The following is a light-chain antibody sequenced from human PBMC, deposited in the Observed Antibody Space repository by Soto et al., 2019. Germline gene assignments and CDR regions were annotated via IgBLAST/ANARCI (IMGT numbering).Light chain of an antibody. CDR1: SSDIGGYNA. V-gene: IGLV2-14*01. Sequence: QSALTQPASVSVSPGQTITISCTRTSSDIGGYNAVSWYQHLPGTAPKLIIYEVTHRPSGVSDRFSAYKSGNTASLTISRLQAEDEADYYCNSFRVSHLYVFGTGTKVTVL. CDR3: NSFRVSHLYV. CDR2: EVT. J-gene: IGLJ1*01.